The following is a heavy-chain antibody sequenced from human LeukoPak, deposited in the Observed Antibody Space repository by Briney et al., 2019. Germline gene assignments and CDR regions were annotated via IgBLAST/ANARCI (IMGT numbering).Heavy chain of an antibody. V-gene: IGHV4-59*01. CDR3: ARALGYDILTGHFDN. CDR2: SGSS. D-gene: IGHD3-9*01. Sequence: SETLSLTCTVSGGSISSYYWSWIRQPPGKGLEWIGSSGSSNYNPSLKSRVTISLDTSKNHFSLKLNSVTAADTAVYYCARALGYDILTGHFDNWGQGTLVTVSS. J-gene: IGHJ4*02. CDR1: GGSISSYY.